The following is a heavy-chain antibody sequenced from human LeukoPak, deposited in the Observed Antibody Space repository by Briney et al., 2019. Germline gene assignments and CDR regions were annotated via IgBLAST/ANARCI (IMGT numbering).Heavy chain of an antibody. CDR1: GFTFSSYA. J-gene: IGHJ4*02. Sequence: GGSLRLSCAASGFTFSSYAMSWVRQAPGKGLEWVSAISGSGGSTYYADSVKGRFTISRDDSKNTLYLQMNSLRAEDTAVYYCAKLGCSSTSCYQGYWGQGTLVTVSS. D-gene: IGHD2-2*01. CDR3: AKLGCSSTSCYQGY. V-gene: IGHV3-23*01. CDR2: ISGSGGST.